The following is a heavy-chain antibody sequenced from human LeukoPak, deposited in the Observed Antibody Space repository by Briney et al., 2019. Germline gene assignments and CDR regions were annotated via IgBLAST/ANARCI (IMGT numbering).Heavy chain of an antibody. CDR1: GGSISSGSYY. CDR3: ARKSLALYYYYYMDV. J-gene: IGHJ6*03. CDR2: IYTSGST. V-gene: IGHV4-61*02. Sequence: SETLSLTCTVSGGSISSGSYYWSWIRQPAGKGLEWIGRIYTSGSTNYNPSLKSRVTISVDTSKNQFSLKLSSVTAADTAVYYCARKSLALYYYYYMDVWGKGTTVTVSS.